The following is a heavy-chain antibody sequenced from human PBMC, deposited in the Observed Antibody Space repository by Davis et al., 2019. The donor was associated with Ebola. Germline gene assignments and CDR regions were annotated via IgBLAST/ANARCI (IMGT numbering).Heavy chain of an antibody. CDR1: GFTFSTYS. Sequence: GESLKISCAASGFTFSTYSMSWVRQAPGKGLEWVSSISSDSDYIYYADSVKGRFTISRDNSKNTLYLQMNSLRAEDTAVYYCVRDTYYYYNTMDVWGKGTAVTVSS. CDR2: ISSDSDYI. CDR3: VRDTYYYYNTMDV. V-gene: IGHV3-21*03. J-gene: IGHJ6*04.